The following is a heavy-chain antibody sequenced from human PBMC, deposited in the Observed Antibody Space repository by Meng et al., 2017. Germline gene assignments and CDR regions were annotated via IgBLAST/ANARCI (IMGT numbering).Heavy chain of an antibody. CDR1: GGSMSSSNW. CDR2: IYHSGST. CDR3: ARAGVGYYDSSGPYSY. D-gene: IGHD3-22*01. Sequence: QVQLQGSGPGMVKPPGTLSLTCAVSGGSMSSSNWWSWVRQPPGKGLEWIGEIYHSGSTNYNPSLKSRVTISVDKSKNQFSLKLSSVTAADTAVYYCARAGVGYYDSSGPYSYWGQGTLVTVSS. V-gene: IGHV4-4*03. J-gene: IGHJ4*02.